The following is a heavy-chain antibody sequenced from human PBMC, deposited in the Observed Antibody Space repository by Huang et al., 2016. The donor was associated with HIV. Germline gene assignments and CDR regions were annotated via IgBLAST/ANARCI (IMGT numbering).Heavy chain of an antibody. CDR2: IQYDGTKK. CDR3: AKVTLGFDY. J-gene: IGHJ4*02. CDR1: GFTFSSYG. V-gene: IGHV3-30*02. Sequence: QVQLVESGGGVVQPGGSLRLSCATYGFTFSSYGMHWVRQATGLGLEWVAFIQYDGTKKYYAYSVKGRFNISRDNSKNMLHLQMNNLRVEDTAAYFCAKVTLGFDYWGQGTWVTVSS. D-gene: IGHD2-15*01.